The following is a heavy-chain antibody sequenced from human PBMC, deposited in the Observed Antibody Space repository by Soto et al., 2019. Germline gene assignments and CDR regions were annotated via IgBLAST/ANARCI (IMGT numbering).Heavy chain of an antibody. Sequence: GGSLRLSCAASGFTFSGSAMHWVSQASGKGLEWVGRIRSKANSYATAYAASVKGRFTISRDDSKNTAYLQMNSLKTEDTAVYYCTRHGGDYYYGMDVWGQGTTVTVSS. CDR2: IRSKANSYAT. CDR3: TRHGGDYYYGMDV. J-gene: IGHJ6*02. CDR1: GFTFSGSA. V-gene: IGHV3-73*01.